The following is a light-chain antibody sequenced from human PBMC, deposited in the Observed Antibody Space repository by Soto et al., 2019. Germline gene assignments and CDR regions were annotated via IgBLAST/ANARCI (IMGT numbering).Light chain of an antibody. Sequence: DIQMTQSPSSLSASVGDRVTITCRASQSISSYLNWYQQKPGKAPKLLIYAASSLQSGVPSSFSGSGSATDFTLTISSLQPEDFATYYYQQSYSPPFTFGPGTKVDVK. CDR1: QSISSY. V-gene: IGKV1-39*01. J-gene: IGKJ3*01. CDR3: QQSYSPPFT. CDR2: AAS.